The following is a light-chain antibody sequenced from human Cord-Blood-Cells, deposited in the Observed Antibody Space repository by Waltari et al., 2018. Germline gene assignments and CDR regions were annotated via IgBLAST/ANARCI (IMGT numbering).Light chain of an antibody. V-gene: IGLV2-23*01. CDR1: SSDVGSYNL. CDR3: CSYAGSSTVV. J-gene: IGLJ2*01. Sequence: QSALTQPASVSGSPGQSITISCPGTSSDVGSYNLVSWYQQHPGKAPKLMIYEGSKRPSGVSNRFSRAKSGNTASLTISGLQAEDEADYYCCSYAGSSTVVFGGGTKLTVL. CDR2: EGS.